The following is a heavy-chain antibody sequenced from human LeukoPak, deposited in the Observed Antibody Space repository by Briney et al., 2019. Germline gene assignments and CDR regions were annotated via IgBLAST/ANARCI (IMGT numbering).Heavy chain of an antibody. V-gene: IGHV1-2*02. CDR1: GYTFTGYY. CDR3: ASPAPGYYGSGSYHPFDI. J-gene: IGHJ3*02. D-gene: IGHD3-10*01. Sequence: ASVKVSCKASGYTFTGYYMHWVRQAPGQGLEWMGWINPNSGGTNYAQKSQGRVTMTRDTSISTAYMELSRLRSDDTAVYYCASPAPGYYGSGSYHPFDIWGQGTMVTVSS. CDR2: INPNSGGT.